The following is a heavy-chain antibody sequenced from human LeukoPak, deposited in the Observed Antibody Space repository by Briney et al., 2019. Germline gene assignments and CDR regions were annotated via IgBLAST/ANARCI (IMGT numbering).Heavy chain of an antibody. CDR2: INPNSGGT. CDR3: ARDLQIAAAATGNKYENWFDP. CDR1: GYTFTGYY. V-gene: IGHV1-2*02. J-gene: IGHJ5*02. D-gene: IGHD6-13*01. Sequence: APVKVSCKASGYTFTGYYMHWVRQAPGQGLEWMGWINPNSGGTNYAQKFQGRVTMTRDTSISTAYMELSRLRSDDTAVYYCARDLQIAAAATGNKYENWFDPWGQGTLVTVSS.